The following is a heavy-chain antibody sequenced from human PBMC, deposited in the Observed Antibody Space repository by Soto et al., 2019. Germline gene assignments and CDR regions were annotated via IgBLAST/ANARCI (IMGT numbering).Heavy chain of an antibody. CDR3: AREVWDY. CDR2: MNPKSANA. V-gene: IGHV1-8*01. Sequence: ASVKVSCKAAGYTFTSCDINWVRQATGQVLECMGWMNPKSANAGYXXKVQGRVXXTRDTSGSTAXMELSXLRSEDTAVYYCAREVWDYWRQGTLVTVSS. CDR1: GYTFTSCD. J-gene: IGHJ4*02.